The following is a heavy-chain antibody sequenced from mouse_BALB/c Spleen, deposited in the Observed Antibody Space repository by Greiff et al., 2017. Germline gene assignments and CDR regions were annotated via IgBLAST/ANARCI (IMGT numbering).Heavy chain of an antibody. CDR3: ARISYGNYFDY. D-gene: IGHD2-1*01. J-gene: IGHJ2*01. CDR2: IDPYYGGT. CDR1: GYSFTGYT. Sequence: EVQLQQSGPELVKPGASMKISCKASGYSFTGYTMNWVKQSHGKNLEWIGNIDPYYGGTSYNQKFKGKATLTVDKSSSTAYMQLKSLTSEDSAVYYCARISYGNYFDYWGQGTTLTVSS. V-gene: IGHV1S135*01.